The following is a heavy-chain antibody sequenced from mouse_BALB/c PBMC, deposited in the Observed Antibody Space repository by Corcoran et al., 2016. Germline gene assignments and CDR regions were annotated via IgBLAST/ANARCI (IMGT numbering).Heavy chain of an antibody. CDR3: ANGNYVDY. V-gene: IGHV9-3-1*01. CDR2: INTYTGEP. Sequence: QIQLVQSGPELKKPGETVKIYCKASGYTFTNYGMNWVKQAPGKGLKWMGWINTYTGEPTYADDFKGRFAFSLETSASTAYLQINNLKNEDTATYFCANGNYVDYWGQGTTLTVSS. D-gene: IGHD2-1*01. J-gene: IGHJ2*01. CDR1: GYTFTNYG.